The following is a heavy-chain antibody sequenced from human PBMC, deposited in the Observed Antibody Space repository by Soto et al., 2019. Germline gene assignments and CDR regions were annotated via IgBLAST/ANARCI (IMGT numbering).Heavy chain of an antibody. D-gene: IGHD2-15*01. J-gene: IGHJ4*02. CDR3: AKDRGTYCSGGSCYRLGSYYFDY. CDR2: VDLDGFTT. V-gene: IGHV3-74*01. Sequence: PGGSLRLSCAVSGFTVGASWMHWVRQGPGKGPVWVSRVDLDGFTTTHADSVRGRFSISRDIAKNTLYLQMNSLRAEDTAVYYCAKDRGTYCSGGSCYRLGSYYFDYWGQGTLVTVSS. CDR1: GFTVGASW.